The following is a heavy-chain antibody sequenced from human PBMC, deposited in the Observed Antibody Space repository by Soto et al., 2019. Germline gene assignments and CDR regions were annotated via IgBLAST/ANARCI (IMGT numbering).Heavy chain of an antibody. V-gene: IGHV3-23*01. CDR1: GFTFSSYA. J-gene: IGHJ6*02. D-gene: IGHD3-10*01. CDR2: ISGSGGST. Sequence: EVPLLESGGGLVQPGGSLRLSCAASGFTFSSYAMSWVRQAPGKGLEWVSTISGSGGSTYYADSVKGRFTISRDNSTNTVYRQMISLGAEDTAVYYCAKDQDYYGSGSYWAYGMDVWGQGTTVTVSS. CDR3: AKDQDYYGSGSYWAYGMDV.